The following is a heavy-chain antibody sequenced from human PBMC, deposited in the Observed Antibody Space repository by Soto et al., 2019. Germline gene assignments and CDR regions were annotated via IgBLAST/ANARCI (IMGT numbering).Heavy chain of an antibody. V-gene: IGHV3-13*01. CDR2: IGTAGDT. CDR1: GFTFSSYD. J-gene: IGHJ4*02. Sequence: GGSLRLSCAASGFTFSSYDMHWVRQATGKGLEWVSAIGTAGDTYYPGSVKGRFTISRENAKNSLYLQMNSLRAGDTAVYYCARESRDYGSGSYDYWGQGTLVNGSS. CDR3: ARESRDYGSGSYDY. D-gene: IGHD3-10*01.